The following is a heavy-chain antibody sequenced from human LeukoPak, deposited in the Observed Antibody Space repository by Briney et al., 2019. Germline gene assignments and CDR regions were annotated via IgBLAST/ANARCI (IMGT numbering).Heavy chain of an antibody. D-gene: IGHD3-22*01. CDR1: GFTFSSYW. CDR3: ARDPHYYDSSGYYWEFDY. J-gene: IGHJ4*02. CDR2: IKQDGSEK. V-gene: IGHV3-7*01. Sequence: PGGSLRLSCAASGFTFSSYWMSWVRQAPGKGLEWVANIKQDGSEKYYVDSVKGRFTISRDNAKNSLYLQMNSLRAEDTAVYYCARDPHYYDSSGYYWEFDYWGQGTLVTVSS.